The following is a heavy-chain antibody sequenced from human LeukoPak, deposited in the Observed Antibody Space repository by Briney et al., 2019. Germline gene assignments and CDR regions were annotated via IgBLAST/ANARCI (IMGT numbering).Heavy chain of an antibody. D-gene: IGHD5-18*01. CDR3: AHNRAALGLFDY. CDR1: GFSLSTSGVA. V-gene: IGHV2-5*02. J-gene: IGHJ4*02. CDR2: IFWDDDK. Sequence: SGPTLVNPTQTLTLTCTFSGFSLSTSGVAVGWIRQPPGMALECLALIFWDDDKRYRPSLKSRLTITKDTSKNQVVLTMTNMDPVDTATYYCAHNRAALGLFDYWGQGTLVTVSS.